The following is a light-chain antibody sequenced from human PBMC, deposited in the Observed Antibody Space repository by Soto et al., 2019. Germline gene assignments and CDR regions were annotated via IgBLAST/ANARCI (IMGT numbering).Light chain of an antibody. CDR1: QSVSSN. J-gene: IGKJ1*01. Sequence: EIVMTQSPATLSVSPGERATLSCRASQSVSSNLAWYQQTPGQAPRLLIYGASHRATGIPARFSGSGFGTEFTLIISSLQSEDFAVYYCQQYNNWPPWTFGQGTKVEIK. CDR3: QQYNNWPPWT. CDR2: GAS. V-gene: IGKV3-15*01.